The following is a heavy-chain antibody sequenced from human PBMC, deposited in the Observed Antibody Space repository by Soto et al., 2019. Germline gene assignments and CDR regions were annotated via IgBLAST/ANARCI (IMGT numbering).Heavy chain of an antibody. Sequence: PGGSLILSCTSSGFTFGYYSMSWVRQAPGKGLEWVGFIRSKAYGGTTEYAASVKGRFTISRDDSKSIAYLQMNSLKTEDTAVYYCTRFFPHYYDSSGYYLRAFDIWGQGTMVTVSS. CDR1: GFTFGYYS. CDR3: TRFFPHYYDSSGYYLRAFDI. CDR2: IRSKAYGGTT. J-gene: IGHJ3*02. V-gene: IGHV3-49*04. D-gene: IGHD3-22*01.